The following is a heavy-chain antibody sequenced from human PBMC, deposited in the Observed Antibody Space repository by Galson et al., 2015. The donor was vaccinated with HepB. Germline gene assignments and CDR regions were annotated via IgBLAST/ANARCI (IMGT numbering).Heavy chain of an antibody. J-gene: IGHJ6*02. CDR3: ARDSWEPVYGMDV. CDR1: GGTFSSYA. CDR2: IIPIFDTT. V-gene: IGHV1-69*13. D-gene: IGHD1-26*01. Sequence: SVKVSCKASGGTFSSYAISWVRQAPGQGLEWMGAIIPIFDTTNYAQKFQGRVTITADESTSTAYMELSSLRSEDTAVYYCARDSWEPVYGMDVWGQGTTVTVSS.